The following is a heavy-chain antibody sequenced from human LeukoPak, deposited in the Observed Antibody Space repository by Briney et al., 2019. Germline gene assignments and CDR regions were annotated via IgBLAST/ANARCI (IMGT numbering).Heavy chain of an antibody. D-gene: IGHD3-10*01. Sequence: PGGSLRLSCAASGFTFSNYAMSWVRQASGKGLEWVGRIRSKATGHSTDYAASVKGRFTLSRDDSKNSLYLQMNTLKTEDTAVYFCARVGRWFGAFDIWGQGTMVTVSS. J-gene: IGHJ3*02. CDR3: ARVGRWFGAFDI. CDR1: GFTFSNYA. V-gene: IGHV3-72*01. CDR2: IRSKATGHST.